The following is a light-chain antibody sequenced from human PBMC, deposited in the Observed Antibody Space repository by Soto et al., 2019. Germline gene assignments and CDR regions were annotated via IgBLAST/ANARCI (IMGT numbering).Light chain of an antibody. J-gene: IGKJ5*01. Sequence: ILVPQAQASLSVSPAPSASLSGRESQSFSSNLAWYQQKPGQAPRLLIYGASTRATGVPARFSGSGSGTEFTLTISSLEPEDFAVYYCQHRSNWPPTITFGQGTRLEI. V-gene: IGKV3-11*01. CDR2: GAS. CDR3: QHRSNWPPTIT. CDR1: QSFSSN.